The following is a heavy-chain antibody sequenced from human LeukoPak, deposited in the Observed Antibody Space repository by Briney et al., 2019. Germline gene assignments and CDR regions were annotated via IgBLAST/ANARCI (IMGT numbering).Heavy chain of an antibody. J-gene: IGHJ4*02. CDR3: ARDGQMSAAVYYFDY. D-gene: IGHD6-13*01. CDR2: LSNDGRDK. V-gene: IGHV3-30*04. Sequence: GGSLRLSCAASGFTFSSYPMHWVRQAPGKGVEWVAVLSNDGRDKHYADSVKGRFTVSRDNSKNTLYLQMNSLRAEDTAVCYCARDGQMSAAVYYFDYWGQGTLVTVSS. CDR1: GFTFSSYP.